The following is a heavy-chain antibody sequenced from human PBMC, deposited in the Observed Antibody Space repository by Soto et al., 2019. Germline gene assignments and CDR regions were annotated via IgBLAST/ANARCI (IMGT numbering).Heavy chain of an antibody. D-gene: IGHD4-4*01. J-gene: IGHJ2*01. CDR3: ARPLWRDDYNWGYFDL. CDR2: ISYDGSNK. V-gene: IGHV3-30-3*01. Sequence: QVQLVESGGGVVQPGRSLRLSCAASGFTFSSYAMHWVRQVPGKGLEWVAVISYDGSNKYYADSVKGRFTISRDNXKXXLYLQMNSLRGEDTAVYYCARPLWRDDYNWGYFDLWGRGTLVTVSS. CDR1: GFTFSSYA.